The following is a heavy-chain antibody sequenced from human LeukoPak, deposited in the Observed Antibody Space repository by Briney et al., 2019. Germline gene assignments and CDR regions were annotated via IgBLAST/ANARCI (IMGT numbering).Heavy chain of an antibody. D-gene: IGHD3-10*01. V-gene: IGHV3-30*18. J-gene: IGHJ4*02. Sequence: PGRSLRLSCAASGFTFSSYGMHWVRQAPGKGLEWVAVISYDGSNKYYPDSVKGRFTFSKGNSKNTLYLQMNSLRAEDTAVYYCAKDGDYYGSGTKGYYFDYWGQGTLVTVSS. CDR1: GFTFSSYG. CDR3: AKDGDYYGSGTKGYYFDY. CDR2: ISYDGSNK.